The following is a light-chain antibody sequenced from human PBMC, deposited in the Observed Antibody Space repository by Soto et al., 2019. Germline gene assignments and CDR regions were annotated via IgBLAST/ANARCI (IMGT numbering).Light chain of an antibody. J-gene: IGLJ2*01. CDR3: QSYVSSKGV. Sequence: NFMLTQPHSVSESPGKTVTISCTRSSGSIASNYVQWYQQRPGSAPTTVIYEDNQRPSGVPDRFSGSIDSSSNSASLTISGLKTEDEADYYCQSYVSSKGVFGGGTKVTDL. CDR2: EDN. V-gene: IGLV6-57*03. CDR1: SGSIASNY.